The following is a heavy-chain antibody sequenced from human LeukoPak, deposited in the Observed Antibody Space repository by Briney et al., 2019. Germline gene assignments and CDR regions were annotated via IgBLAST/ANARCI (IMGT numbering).Heavy chain of an antibody. V-gene: IGHV4-59*01. CDR1: GGSISSNY. Sequence: SETLSLTCTVPGGSISSNYWSWIRQPPGKGLEWIGNIYYSGNTHYNPSLKSRVTISVDTSKKQFSLMLSSVTAADTAMYYCAKESSMAVANREYYGMDVWGQGTTVTVS. J-gene: IGHJ6*02. D-gene: IGHD6-19*01. CDR3: AKESSMAVANREYYGMDV. CDR2: IYYSGNT.